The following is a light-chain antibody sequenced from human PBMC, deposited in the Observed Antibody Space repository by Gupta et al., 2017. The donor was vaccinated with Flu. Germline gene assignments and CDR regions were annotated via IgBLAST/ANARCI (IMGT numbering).Light chain of an antibody. V-gene: IGKV4-1*01. CDR1: QSSLYSYNNKNY. J-gene: IGKJ4*01. CDR2: WAS. Sequence: DVMMLHHSALPVVSLAGEATSNCKYCQSSLYSYNNKNYLTWYQQKPGQPPKVLIYWASTRESGVPDRFSGSGSGTDFTLTISSLQAEDVAVYYCQQYHTTPITFGGGTRVEIK. CDR3: QQYHTTPIT.